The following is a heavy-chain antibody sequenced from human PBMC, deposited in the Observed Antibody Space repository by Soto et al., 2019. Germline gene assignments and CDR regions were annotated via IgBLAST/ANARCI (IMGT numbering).Heavy chain of an antibody. CDR2: IIPIFGTA. V-gene: IGHV1-69*13. J-gene: IGHJ5*02. D-gene: IGHD3-3*01. CDR3: ARATEFWSGYYVWFDP. Sequence: ASVKVSCKASGGTFSSYAISWVRQAPGQGLEWMGGIIPIFGTANYAQKFQGRVTITADESTSTAYMELSSLRSEDTAVYYCARATEFWSGYYVWFDPWGQGTLVTVSS. CDR1: GGTFSSYA.